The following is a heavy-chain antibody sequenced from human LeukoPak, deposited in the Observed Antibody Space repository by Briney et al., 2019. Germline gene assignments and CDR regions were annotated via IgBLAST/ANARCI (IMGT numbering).Heavy chain of an antibody. J-gene: IGHJ5*02. CDR3: AREGSRDGYNFRFDP. CDR1: GFIFSDYS. CDR2: ISFTSSTI. D-gene: IGHD5-24*01. V-gene: IGHV3-48*01. Sequence: GGSLRLSCAASGFIFSDYSFNWVRQAPGKGLEWVSYISFTSSTISYADSVKGRFTISRDNAKNSLYLQMNSLRAEDTAVYYCAREGSRDGYNFRFDPWGQGTLVTVSS.